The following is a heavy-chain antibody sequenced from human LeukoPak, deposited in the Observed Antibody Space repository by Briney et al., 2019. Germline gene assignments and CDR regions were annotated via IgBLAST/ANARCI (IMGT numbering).Heavy chain of an antibody. CDR2: IHYDGNT. D-gene: IGHD5-24*01. V-gene: IGHV4-39*01. J-gene: IGHJ4*02. CDR1: GGSISSSTYS. CDR3: ARHSLNNYGSYY. Sequence: SKTLSLTCTVSGGSISSSTYSWTWIRQPPGKGLEWIGSIHYDGNTYYKPSLKSRVTISVDTSKIQFSLRLSSATAADMATYYCARHSLNNYGSYYWGQGTLVTVSS.